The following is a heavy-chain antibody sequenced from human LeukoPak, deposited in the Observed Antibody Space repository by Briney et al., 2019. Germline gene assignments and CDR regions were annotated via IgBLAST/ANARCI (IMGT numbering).Heavy chain of an antibody. CDR3: AREHSHSNWFFDL. D-gene: IGHD4-11*01. Sequence: GGSLRLSCVASGFTFSDYGIQWVRQAPGKGLEWVAVVAKDGGHKVYSDSVKGRLSISRDSSKNTALLQMDSLRTEDAAVYFCAREHSHSNWFFDLWGPGTPVTVSS. J-gene: IGHJ2*01. CDR2: VAKDGGHK. V-gene: IGHV3-30*03. CDR1: GFTFSDYG.